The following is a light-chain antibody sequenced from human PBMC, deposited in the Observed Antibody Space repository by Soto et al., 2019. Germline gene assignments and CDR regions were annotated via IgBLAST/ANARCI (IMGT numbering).Light chain of an antibody. CDR3: QVWDRSSDHYV. CDR1: NIGSKS. CDR2: DDS. Sequence: SYELTQPPSVSAAPGQTVRVTCGGKNIGSKSVHWYQQKPGQAPVLVVYDDSDRPSRIPERFSGSNSGSTATLTISRVGAGDEADYHCQVWDRSSDHYVFGSGTKVTVL. V-gene: IGLV3-21*02. J-gene: IGLJ1*01.